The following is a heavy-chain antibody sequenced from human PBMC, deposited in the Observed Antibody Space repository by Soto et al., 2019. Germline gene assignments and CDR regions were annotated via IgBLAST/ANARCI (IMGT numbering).Heavy chain of an antibody. V-gene: IGHV4-30-4*02. CDR2: IYYSGST. CDR3: AKGERWLQFSANY. J-gene: IGHJ4*02. Sequence: PSETLSLTCTVSGGSVSSADYCWSWIRQPPGKGLEYIGYIYYSGSTYYTLSLRGRLTISLDSSKNQLSLRLTSVTAADRALYFCAKGERWLQFSANYWGRGTLVTVSS. CDR1: GGSVSSADYC. D-gene: IGHD1-26*01.